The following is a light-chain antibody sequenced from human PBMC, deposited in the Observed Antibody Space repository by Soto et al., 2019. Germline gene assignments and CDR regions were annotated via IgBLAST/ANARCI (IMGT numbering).Light chain of an antibody. CDR1: QGISSY. CDR2: DAS. Sequence: AIRMTQSPSSLSASTGDRVTITCRASQGISSYLAWYQQKPGKAPKLLIYDASSLNSGVPSRFSGSQSGTEFTLTITSLLPDDFATYFCQQYSSYSLPTFGGGTKVDIK. CDR3: QQYSSYSLPT. V-gene: IGKV1-8*01. J-gene: IGKJ4*01.